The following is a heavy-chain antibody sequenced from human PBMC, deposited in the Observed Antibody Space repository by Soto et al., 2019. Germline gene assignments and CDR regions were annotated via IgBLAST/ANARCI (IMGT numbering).Heavy chain of an antibody. J-gene: IGHJ6*02. CDR1: GGSIIDHY. Sequence: SETLSLTCPVSGGSIIDHYWRWIRQPPGKGLEWIGYIYYSGTTDYSPSLKSRVTISVDTSKNQFSLKLSSVTAADSAIYYCARQSGGYYYYGMDVWGQGTTVTVT. CDR2: IYYSGTT. CDR3: ARQSGGYYYYGMDV. V-gene: IGHV4-59*08. D-gene: IGHD1-26*01.